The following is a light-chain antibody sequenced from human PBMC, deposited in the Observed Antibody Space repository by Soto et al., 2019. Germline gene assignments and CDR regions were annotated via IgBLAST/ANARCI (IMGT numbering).Light chain of an antibody. J-gene: IGLJ2*01. V-gene: IGLV3-9*01. Sequence: SYELTQPLSVSVALGQTARVACGGNNVGRKNVNWYQQKPGQAPVLVIYGDSNRPSGIPERFSGSNSGNTASLTISRAQAGDEADYYCQVWDSVTVVFGGGTKLTVL. CDR3: QVWDSVTVV. CDR1: NVGRKN. CDR2: GDS.